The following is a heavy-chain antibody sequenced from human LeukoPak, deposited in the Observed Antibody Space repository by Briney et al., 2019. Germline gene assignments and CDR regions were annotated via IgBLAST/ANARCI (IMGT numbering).Heavy chain of an antibody. CDR1: GFTFTSYE. D-gene: IGHD2-15*01. CDR2: ISAGGNTI. V-gene: IGHV3-48*03. Sequence: GGSLRLSCAASGFTFTSYEMKWVRQAPGEGLEWVSYISAGGNTIYYADSVKGRFTISRDNAKNSLYLQMNSRRAEDTAVYYCARAPYCIGGSCRFDYWGQGTLVTVSS. J-gene: IGHJ4*02. CDR3: ARAPYCIGGSCRFDY.